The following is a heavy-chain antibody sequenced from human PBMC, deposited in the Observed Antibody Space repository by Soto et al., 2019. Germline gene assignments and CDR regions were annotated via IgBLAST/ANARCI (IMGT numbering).Heavy chain of an antibody. Sequence: GGSLRLSCAASGFTFSSYDMHWVRQAPGKGLEWVSAIGTAGDTYYPGSVKDGFTMSRENAKNSLYLQMNSLRAEDTAVYDCAGVTREQWLAKSYGAFDIWGQGTMVTVSS. V-gene: IGHV3-13*01. CDR2: IGTAGDT. CDR1: GFTFSSYD. D-gene: IGHD6-19*01. J-gene: IGHJ3*02. CDR3: AGVTREQWLAKSYGAFDI.